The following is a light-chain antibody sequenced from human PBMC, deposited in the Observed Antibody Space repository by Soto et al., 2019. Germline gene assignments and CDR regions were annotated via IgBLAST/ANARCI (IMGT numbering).Light chain of an antibody. CDR2: EGS. CDR3: RSYAGSSFSLV. Sequence: QSALTQPASVSGSPGQSITISCTGTSSDVGSYNLVSWYQQHPGKAPKLMIYEGSKRASGVSNRFSGSKSGNTASLTISGLQAEDEADYYCRSYAGSSFSLVFGGGTKLTVL. CDR1: SSDVGSYNL. J-gene: IGLJ2*01. V-gene: IGLV2-23*01.